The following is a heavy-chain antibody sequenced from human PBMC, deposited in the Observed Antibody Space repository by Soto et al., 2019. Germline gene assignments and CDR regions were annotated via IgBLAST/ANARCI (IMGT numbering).Heavy chain of an antibody. CDR3: ARSTYYYDSSGPPAY. Sequence: PGGSLRLSCAASGFTFSTYSMNWVRQAPGKGLEWVSYISSGSSTIFYTDSVKGRFTVSRDNAKNSLYLQMNSLRAEDTAVYYCARSTYYYDSSGPPAYWGQGTL. V-gene: IGHV3-48*01. CDR1: GFTFSTYS. J-gene: IGHJ4*02. CDR2: ISSGSSTI. D-gene: IGHD3-22*01.